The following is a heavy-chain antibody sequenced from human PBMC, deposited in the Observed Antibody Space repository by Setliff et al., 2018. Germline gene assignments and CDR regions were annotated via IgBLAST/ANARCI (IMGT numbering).Heavy chain of an antibody. D-gene: IGHD3-16*01. Sequence: GGSLRLSCAASGFTFWSYAMSWVRQAPGKGLEWVSSISSSSSYIYYADSVKGRFTISRDNAKNSLYLQMNSLRAEDTAVYYCARDGGEYWGQGTLVTISS. CDR2: ISSSSSYI. J-gene: IGHJ4*02. V-gene: IGHV3-21*01. CDR1: GFTFWSYA. CDR3: ARDGGEY.